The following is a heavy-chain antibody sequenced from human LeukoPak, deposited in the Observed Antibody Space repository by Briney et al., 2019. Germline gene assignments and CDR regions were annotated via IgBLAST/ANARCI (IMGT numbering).Heavy chain of an antibody. V-gene: IGHV4-34*01. J-gene: IGHJ4*02. CDR2: INHSGST. CDR3: ARRSIVVAAVDY. CDR1: GGSISSYY. D-gene: IGHD3-22*01. Sequence: SETLSLTCTVSGGSISSYYWSWVRQPPGKGLEWIGEINHSGSTNYNPSLKSRVTISVDTSKNQFSLKLSSVTAADTAVYYCARRSIVVAAVDYWGQGTLVTVSS.